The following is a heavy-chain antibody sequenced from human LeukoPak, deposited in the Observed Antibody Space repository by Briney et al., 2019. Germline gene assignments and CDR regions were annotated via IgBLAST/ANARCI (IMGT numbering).Heavy chain of an antibody. J-gene: IGHJ4*02. V-gene: IGHV1-8*01. D-gene: IGHD3-22*01. CDR1: GYTFTRYD. Sequence: ASVTVSCKSSGYTFTRYDINWVRQAAGQGVEWMGWMNPNSGNTGYAQKFQGRVTMTRNTSISTAYMELSSLRSEDTAVYYCARGSSSGYDYWGQGTLVTVSS. CDR3: ARGSSSGYDY. CDR2: MNPNSGNT.